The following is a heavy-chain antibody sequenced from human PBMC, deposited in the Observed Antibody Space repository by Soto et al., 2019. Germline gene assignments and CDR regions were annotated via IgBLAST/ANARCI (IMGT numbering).Heavy chain of an antibody. V-gene: IGHV1-69*13. CDR2: IIPIFGTA. CDR1: GYTFTSYG. Sequence: SVKLSCKASGYTFTSYGISWVRQTPGQGLEWMGWIIPIFGTANYAQKFQGRVTITADESTSTAYMELSSLRSEDTAVYYCATDVEMATIGGVGAFDIWGQGTMVTVSS. D-gene: IGHD2-8*02. CDR3: ATDVEMATIGGVGAFDI. J-gene: IGHJ3*02.